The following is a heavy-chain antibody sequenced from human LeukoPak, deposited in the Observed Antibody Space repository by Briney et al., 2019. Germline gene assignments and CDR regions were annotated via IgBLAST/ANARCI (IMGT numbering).Heavy chain of an antibody. V-gene: IGHV1-8*03. J-gene: IGHJ6*03. CDR2: MNPNSGNT. CDR3: ARAPTYYYDSSGYYSYYYYYMDV. CDR1: GYTFTSYD. Sequence: ASVKVSCKASGYTFTSYDINWVRQATGQGLEWMGWMNPNSGNTGYAQKFQGRVTITRNTSISTDYMELSSLRSEDTAVYYCARAPTYYYDSSGYYSYYYYYMDVWGKGTTVTVSS. D-gene: IGHD3-22*01.